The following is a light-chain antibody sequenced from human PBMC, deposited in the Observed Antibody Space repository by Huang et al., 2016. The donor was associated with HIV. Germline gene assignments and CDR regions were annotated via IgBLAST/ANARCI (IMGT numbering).Light chain of an antibody. CDR1: HSVSSSY. Sequence: EIVLTQSPGTLSLSPGERATLSCRASHSVSSSYLAWYQQKPGQAPRLLFYGASSRATGIPDRFSGSGSGTDFTLTISRLEPEDFAVYYCQQYDSSPWTFGQGTKVEIK. V-gene: IGKV3-20*01. J-gene: IGKJ1*01. CDR2: GAS. CDR3: QQYDSSPWT.